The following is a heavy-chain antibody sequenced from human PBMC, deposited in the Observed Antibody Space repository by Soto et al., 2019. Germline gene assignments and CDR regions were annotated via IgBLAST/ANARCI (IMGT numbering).Heavy chain of an antibody. J-gene: IGHJ4*02. CDR2: MNPNSGNT. CDR3: AREYTVRSAGYIFDY. Sequence: ASVKVSCKASGYTFTSYDINWVRQATGQGLEWMGWMNPNSGNTGYAQKFQGRVTMTRNTSISTAYMELSSLRSEDKAVYYSAREYTVRSAGYIFDYWGQVYLVPVSA. D-gene: IGHD4-4*01. V-gene: IGHV1-8*01. CDR1: GYTFTSYD.